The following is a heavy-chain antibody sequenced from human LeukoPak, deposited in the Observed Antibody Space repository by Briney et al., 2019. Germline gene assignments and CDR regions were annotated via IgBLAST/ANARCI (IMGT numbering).Heavy chain of an antibody. CDR1: GGSISSGSYY. CDR3: ARGVRAAVRYNWFDP. J-gene: IGHJ5*02. D-gene: IGHD6-13*01. V-gene: IGHV4-61*02. Sequence: SQTLSLTCTVSGGSISSGSYYWSWIRQPAGKGLEWIGRIYTSGSTNYNPSLKSRVTISVDTSKNQFSLKLSSVTAADTAVYYCARGVRAAVRYNWFDPWGQGTLVTVSS. CDR2: IYTSGST.